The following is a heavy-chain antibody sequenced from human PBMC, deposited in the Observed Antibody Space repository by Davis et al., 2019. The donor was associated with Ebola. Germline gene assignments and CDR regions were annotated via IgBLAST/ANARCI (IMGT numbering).Heavy chain of an antibody. D-gene: IGHD2/OR15-2a*01. CDR2: VFHTGRS. V-gene: IGHV4-38-2*02. J-gene: IGHJ4*02. CDR1: GYSITSGHY. CDR3: GRLFSGNTCCDS. Sequence: PSETLSLTCTVSGYSITSGHYWGWIRQTPGKGLEWIGSVFHTGRSDSNTSLESRVTISVDKSKNQFSLKINAVTAAYTAVYYCGRLFSGNTCCDSCGQGTLVTVSS.